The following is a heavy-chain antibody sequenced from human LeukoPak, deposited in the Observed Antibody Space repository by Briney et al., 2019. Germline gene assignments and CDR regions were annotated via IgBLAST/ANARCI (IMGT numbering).Heavy chain of an antibody. V-gene: IGHV1-2*02. CDR2: INTNSGGT. CDR3: GKFYYLEPGPNYFHP. D-gene: IGHD1-1*01. Sequence: ASVTLSFTCTVSSVTVSYIYWMRQTPGQGIEWMGWINTNSGGTNYAQKFQGRVTITRDKAISTDYMELRRLRSADTAVYYCGKFYYLEPGPNYFHPWGQGTLVTVSS. J-gene: IGHJ5*02. CDR1: VSSVTVSY.